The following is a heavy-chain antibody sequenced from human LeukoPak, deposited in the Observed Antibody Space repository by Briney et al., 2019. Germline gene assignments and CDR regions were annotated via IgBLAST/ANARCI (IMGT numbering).Heavy chain of an antibody. CDR3: ARDYSSGHVNWFDP. Sequence: GGSLRLSCAVSGFTFSSYWMSWVRQAPGKGLEWVSSISSSSSYIYYADSVKGRFTISRDNAKNSLYLQMNSLRAEDTAVYYCARDYSSGHVNWFDPWGQGTLVTVSS. CDR2: ISSSSSYI. V-gene: IGHV3-21*01. CDR1: GFTFSSYW. J-gene: IGHJ5*02. D-gene: IGHD6-19*01.